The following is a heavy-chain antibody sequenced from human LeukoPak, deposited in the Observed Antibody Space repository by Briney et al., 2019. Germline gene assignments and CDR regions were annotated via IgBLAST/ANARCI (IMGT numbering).Heavy chain of an antibody. CDR2: INHSGST. CDR1: GGSFSGYY. J-gene: IGHJ3*02. D-gene: IGHD1-20*01. CDR3: AREEVTGTTGAFDI. Sequence: SETLSLTCAVYGGSFSGYYWSWIRQPPGKGLEWIGEINHSGSTNYNPSLKSRVTISVDTSKNQFSLKLSSVTAADTAVYYCAREEVTGTTGAFDIWDQGTMVTVSS. V-gene: IGHV4-34*01.